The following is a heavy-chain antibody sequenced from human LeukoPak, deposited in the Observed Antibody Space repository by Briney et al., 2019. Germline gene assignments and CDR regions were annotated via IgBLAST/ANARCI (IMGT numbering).Heavy chain of an antibody. D-gene: IGHD3-10*01. J-gene: IGHJ5*02. CDR1: GFTFNTYS. CDR3: ARDASSGSSWFDP. V-gene: IGHV3-21*01. Sequence: GGSLRLSCAASGFTFNTYSMSWVRQAPGKGLEWVSSISSSSSYIYYADSVKGRFTISRDNAKNSLYLQMNSLRAEDTAVYYCARDASSGSSWFDPWGQGTLVTVSS. CDR2: ISSSSSYI.